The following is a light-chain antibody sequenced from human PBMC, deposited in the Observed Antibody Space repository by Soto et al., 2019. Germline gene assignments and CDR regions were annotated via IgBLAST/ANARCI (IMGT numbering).Light chain of an antibody. CDR3: QAWDSSTVV. CDR2: QDS. CDR1: KLGDKY. J-gene: IGLJ2*01. V-gene: IGLV3-1*01. Sequence: SYELTQPPSLSVSPGQTASITCSGDKLGDKYARWYHQKPGQSPVLVIYQDSKRPSGIPERFSGSNSGNTATLTISGTQAMDEADYYCQAWDSSTVVFGGGTKLTVL.